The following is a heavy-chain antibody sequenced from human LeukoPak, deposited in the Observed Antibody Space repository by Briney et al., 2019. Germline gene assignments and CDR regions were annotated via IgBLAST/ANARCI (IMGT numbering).Heavy chain of an antibody. CDR3: AKYSMVRGVIITLTVGDAFDI. D-gene: IGHD3-10*01. CDR1: GFTFSSYA. Sequence: QSGGSLRLSCAASGFTFSSYAMSWVRQAPGKGLEWVSAISGSGGSTYYADSVKGRFTISRDNSKNTLYLQMNSLRAEDTAVYYCAKYSMVRGVIITLTVGDAFDIWGQGTMVTVSS. CDR2: ISGSGGST. V-gene: IGHV3-23*01. J-gene: IGHJ3*02.